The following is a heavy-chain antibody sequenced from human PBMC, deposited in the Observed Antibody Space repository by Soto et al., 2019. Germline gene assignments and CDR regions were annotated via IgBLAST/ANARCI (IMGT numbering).Heavy chain of an antibody. Sequence: QVQLVQSGAEMKRPGASVILSCKASGYIFTTYSIHWVRQTAGQGLEWMAKVDPRDGSTGYAQKLRGRVSMGWDKSTGTLSVEVRSLTSDDTATYCCARARSSGREFDYWGQGTQVTVSS. CDR2: VDPRDGST. CDR1: GYIFTTYS. V-gene: IGHV1-46*04. CDR3: ARARSSGREFDY. J-gene: IGHJ4*02. D-gene: IGHD6-25*01.